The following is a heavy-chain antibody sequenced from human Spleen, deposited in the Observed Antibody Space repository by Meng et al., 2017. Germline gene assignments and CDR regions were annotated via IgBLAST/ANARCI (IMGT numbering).Heavy chain of an antibody. CDR1: GYTFTSYA. CDR3: ARDSYGLLRTYYFDY. J-gene: IGHJ4*02. CDR2: INAGNGNT. V-gene: IGHV1-3*01. D-gene: IGHD2-15*01. Sequence: QVQLVQSGAEVKKPGASGKVSCNASGYTFTSYAMHWVRQAPGQRLEWMGWINAGNGNTKYSQKFQGRVTITRDTSASTAYMELSSLRSEDTAVYYCARDSYGLLRTYYFDYWGQGTLVTVSS.